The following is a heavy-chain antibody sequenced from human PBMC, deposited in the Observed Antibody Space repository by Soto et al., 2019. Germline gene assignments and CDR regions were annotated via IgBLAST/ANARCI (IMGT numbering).Heavy chain of an antibody. CDR1: GFTFSSYA. J-gene: IGHJ5*02. V-gene: IGHV3-23*01. D-gene: IGHD3-3*01. CDR2: ISGSGGST. Sequence: EVQLLESGGGLVQPGGSLRLSCAASGFTFSSYAMSWVRQAPGKGLEWVSAISGSGGSTYYADSVKGRFTISRDNSKNTLYLQMNSLRAEDTAVYYCAKDGSKVLRFLEWLLYSPPKASVDPWGQGTLVTVSS. CDR3: AKDGSKVLRFLEWLLYSPPKASVDP.